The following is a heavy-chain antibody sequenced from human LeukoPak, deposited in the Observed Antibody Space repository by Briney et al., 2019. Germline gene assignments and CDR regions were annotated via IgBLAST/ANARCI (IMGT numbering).Heavy chain of an antibody. D-gene: IGHD3-3*01. CDR2: ISGSGGST. V-gene: IGHV3-23*01. Sequence: PGGSLRLSCAASGFTFSSYAMSWVRQAPGKGLEWVSAISGSGGSTYYADSVKGRFTISRDNSKNTLYLQMNSLRAEDTAVYYCAKQVGVQPYYDFWSGYQFLNGFDYWGQGTLVTVSS. J-gene: IGHJ4*02. CDR3: AKQVGVQPYYDFWSGYQFLNGFDY. CDR1: GFTFSSYA.